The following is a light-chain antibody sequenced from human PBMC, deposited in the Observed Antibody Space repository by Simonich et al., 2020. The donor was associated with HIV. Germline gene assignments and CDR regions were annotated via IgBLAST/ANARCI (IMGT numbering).Light chain of an antibody. CDR3: QQYNNYPKT. CDR1: QSIDNW. V-gene: IGKV1-5*03. Sequence: DIQMTQSPSTLSAHVGDRVTITCGASQSIDNWLAWYQQKPGKAPKLLVYEASSLQSGVPSRFSGSGSGAEFTLTISSLQPDDFATYYCQQYNNYPKTFGQGTKVEIK. CDR2: EAS. J-gene: IGKJ1*01.